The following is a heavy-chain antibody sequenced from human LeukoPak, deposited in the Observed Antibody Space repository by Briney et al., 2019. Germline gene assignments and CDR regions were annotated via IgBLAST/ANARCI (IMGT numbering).Heavy chain of an antibody. Sequence: GGSLTLSCPASGFTFSDYYMSWIRQAPGKGMEWVSYISSSGSTIYYADSVKGRFTISSDNAKNSLYLQMTSLRAEDTAVYYCARDYCSGGSCYGLVDYWGQGTLVTVSS. J-gene: IGHJ4*02. CDR2: ISSSGSTI. D-gene: IGHD2-15*01. CDR3: ARDYCSGGSCYGLVDY. CDR1: GFTFSDYY. V-gene: IGHV3-11*04.